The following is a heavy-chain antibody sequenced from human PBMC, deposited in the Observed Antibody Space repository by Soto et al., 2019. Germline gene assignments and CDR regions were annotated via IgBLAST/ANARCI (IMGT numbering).Heavy chain of an antibody. V-gene: IGHV1-69*01. CDR2: SIPIFGTA. D-gene: IGHD6-19*01. CDR3: AKVRYSSPMGYYYGMDV. J-gene: IGHJ6*02. CDR1: RVAFSKFI. Sequence: QAQLEQSGGEVKKPGSSVKVSCKASRVAFSKFIVTWVRQAPGLGLEWVGGSIPIFGTANCAQKFQGRVTITADESTSTSYMEVNNLRSEHTAVYYCAKVRYSSPMGYYYGMDVWGQGTTVTVSS.